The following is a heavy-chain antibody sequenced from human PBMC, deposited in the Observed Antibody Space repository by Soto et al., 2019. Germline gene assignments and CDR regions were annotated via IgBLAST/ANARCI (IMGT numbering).Heavy chain of an antibody. CDR3: ARCYCSLGSCYTCWHFDL. CDR1: GYTFTNYG. Sequence: QVQLVQSGAEVKKPGASVRVSCKASGYTFTNYGISWVRQAPGQGLEWMGWVGPYNGNTDHAQNFQGRVTMTTDTSTNTAYMELGSLRSDDTALYYCARCYCSLGSCYTCWHFDLWGRGPLVTVSS. CDR2: VGPYNGNT. D-gene: IGHD2-15*01. J-gene: IGHJ2*01. V-gene: IGHV1-18*04.